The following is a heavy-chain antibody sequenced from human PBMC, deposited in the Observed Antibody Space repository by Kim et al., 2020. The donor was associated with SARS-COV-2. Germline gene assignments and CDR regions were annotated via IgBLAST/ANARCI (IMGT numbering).Heavy chain of an antibody. Sequence: SETLSLTCTVSGGSISSSSYYWGWIRQPPGKGLEWIGSIYYSWSTYYNPSLKSRVTISVDTSKNQFSLKLSSVTAADTAVYYCARLKEQPGYYFDYWGQGTLVTVSS. CDR1: GGSISSSSYY. CDR2: IYYSWST. J-gene: IGHJ4*02. D-gene: IGHD6-13*01. CDR3: ARLKEQPGYYFDY. V-gene: IGHV4-39*01.